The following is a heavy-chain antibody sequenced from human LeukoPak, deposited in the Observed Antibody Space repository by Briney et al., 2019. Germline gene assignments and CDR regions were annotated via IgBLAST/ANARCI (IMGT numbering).Heavy chain of an antibody. Sequence: PSETLSLTCTVSGGSISSYYWSWIRQPPGKGLEWIGYIYYSGSTNYNPSLKSRVTISVDTSKNQFSLKLSSVTAADTAVYCCARVDSDTAMVDYWGQGTLVTVSS. CDR2: IYYSGST. V-gene: IGHV4-59*01. CDR1: GGSISSYY. J-gene: IGHJ4*02. D-gene: IGHD5-18*01. CDR3: ARVDSDTAMVDY.